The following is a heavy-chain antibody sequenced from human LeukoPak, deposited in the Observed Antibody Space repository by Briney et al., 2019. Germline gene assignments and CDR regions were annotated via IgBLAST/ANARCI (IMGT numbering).Heavy chain of an antibody. V-gene: IGHV4-39*01. CDR3: ARIPYGDYGIDY. CDR2: ISYSGNT. D-gene: IGHD4-17*01. Sequence: SEALSLTCTVSGGSISSSSYYWGWIRQPPEKGLEWIGSISYSGNTYYNSSLKSRVTISIDTSKNQFSLRLSSVTAADTAVYYCARIPYGDYGIDYWGQGTLVTVSS. CDR1: GGSISSSSYY. J-gene: IGHJ4*02.